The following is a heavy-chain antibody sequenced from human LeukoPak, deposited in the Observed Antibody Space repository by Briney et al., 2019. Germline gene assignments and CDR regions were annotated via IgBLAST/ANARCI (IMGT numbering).Heavy chain of an antibody. J-gene: IGHJ4*02. V-gene: IGHV1-2*02. CDR3: ARGGVVAAAIEGDPPRRFAY. Sequence: ASVKVSCKASGYTFTGFYMHWVRQAPGQGLAWMGWMNPNSGGTNYAQNFQGRVTMTRDTSISTASMELSRLTSDDTAVYYCARGGVVAAAIEGDPPRRFAYWGQGTLVTVSS. D-gene: IGHD2-2*01. CDR2: MNPNSGGT. CDR1: GYTFTGFY.